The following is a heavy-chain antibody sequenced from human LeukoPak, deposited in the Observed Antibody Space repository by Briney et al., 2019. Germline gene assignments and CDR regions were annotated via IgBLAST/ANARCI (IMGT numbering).Heavy chain of an antibody. D-gene: IGHD6-6*01. J-gene: IGHJ4*02. CDR3: AREKYSRLDY. CDR1: GGSISSYY. V-gene: IGHV4-59*01. CDR2: IYYSGST. Sequence: PSETLSLTCTVSGGSISSYYWSWIRQPPGKGLEWIGYIYYSGSTNYNPSLKSRVTISVDTSKNQFSLKLSSVTAADTAVYYCAREKYSRLDYWGQGTLVTVSS.